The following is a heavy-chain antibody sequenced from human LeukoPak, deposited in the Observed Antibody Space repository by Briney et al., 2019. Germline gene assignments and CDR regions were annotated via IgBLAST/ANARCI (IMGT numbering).Heavy chain of an antibody. J-gene: IGHJ4*02. CDR1: GLTFKRYW. CDR2: INSDGSST. V-gene: IGHV3-74*01. Sequence: QPGGSLRLPCAASGLTFKRYWMHWVRHAPGKGRVWVSRINSDGSSTSYADSVKGRFNISRDNAKNTLYLQMSSLRAEDTAVYYCARESGYSYGYFYYWGQGTLVTVSS. CDR3: ARESGYSYGYFYY. D-gene: IGHD5-18*01.